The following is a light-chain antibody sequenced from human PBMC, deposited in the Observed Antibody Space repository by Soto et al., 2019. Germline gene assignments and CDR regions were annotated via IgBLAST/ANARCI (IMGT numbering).Light chain of an antibody. J-gene: IGKJ1*01. CDR1: QSVSRY. V-gene: IGKV3-11*01. CDR2: DAS. CDR3: QQRTNWPPWT. Sequence: ELVLTQSPVTLSLSPGESGTLPCRASQSVSRYLAWYQQKPGQAPRLLIYDASNRATGIPARFSGSGSGTDFTLTISSLEPEDFAVYYCQQRTNWPPWTFGQGTKVDIK.